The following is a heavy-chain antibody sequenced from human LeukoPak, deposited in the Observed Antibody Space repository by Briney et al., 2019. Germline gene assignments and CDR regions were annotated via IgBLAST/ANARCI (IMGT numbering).Heavy chain of an antibody. CDR2: IYTSGST. CDR3: ARVSYYGSGSRRHYFDY. V-gene: IGHV4-4*07. CDR1: GGSISSYY. D-gene: IGHD3-10*01. Sequence: SETLSLTCTVSGGSISSYYWSWIRHPARTGLELIWRIYTSGSTNYNPSLKSRVTMSVDTSKNQFSLKLSSVTAADTAVYYCARVSYYGSGSRRHYFDYWGQGTLVTVSS. J-gene: IGHJ4*02.